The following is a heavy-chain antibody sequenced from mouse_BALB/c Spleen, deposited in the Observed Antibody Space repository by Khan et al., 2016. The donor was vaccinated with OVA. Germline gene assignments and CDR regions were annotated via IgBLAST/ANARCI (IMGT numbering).Heavy chain of an antibody. CDR1: GYSFTNYY. CDR3: TRHGYVSWFTY. V-gene: IGHV1-31*01. D-gene: IGHD2-2*01. J-gene: IGHJ3*01. Sequence: VQLKQSGPELMKPGASVKISCKASGYSFTNYYLRWVKESHGHSLEWIGYIDPFSGCTTYNQKFKGKATLTVGKSSSTAYIHLSNLTSEDSAVYYCTRHGYVSWFTYWGQGTLVTVSA. CDR2: IDPFSGCT.